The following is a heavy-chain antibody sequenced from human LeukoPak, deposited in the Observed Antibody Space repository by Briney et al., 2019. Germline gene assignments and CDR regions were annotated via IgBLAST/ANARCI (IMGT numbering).Heavy chain of an antibody. D-gene: IGHD2-2*01. CDR2: VSGYTGNT. Sequence: ASVKVSCKTSGYTFTTYGVSWVRQAPGQALEWMGWVSGYTGNTNYAERFQVRVTMTADTSTSTVYMELTRLRSDDTAVYYCARGEVSASLYYFDFWGQGTLVTVS. CDR3: ARGEVSASLYYFDF. J-gene: IGHJ4*02. CDR1: GYTFTTYG. V-gene: IGHV1-18*01.